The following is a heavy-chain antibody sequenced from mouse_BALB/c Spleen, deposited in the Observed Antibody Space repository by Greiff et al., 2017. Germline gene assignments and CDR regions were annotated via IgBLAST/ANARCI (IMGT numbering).Heavy chain of an antibody. J-gene: IGHJ4*01. D-gene: IGHD2-1*01. CDR1: GFTFSSYG. Sequence: EVNLVESGGDLVKPGGSLKLSCAASGFTFSSYGMSWVRQTPDKRLEWVATISSGGSYTYYPDSVKGRFTISRDNAKNTLYLQMSSLKSEDTAMYYCARQGNNYAMDYWGQGTSVTVSS. CDR2: ISSGGSYT. V-gene: IGHV5-6*01. CDR3: ARQGNNYAMDY.